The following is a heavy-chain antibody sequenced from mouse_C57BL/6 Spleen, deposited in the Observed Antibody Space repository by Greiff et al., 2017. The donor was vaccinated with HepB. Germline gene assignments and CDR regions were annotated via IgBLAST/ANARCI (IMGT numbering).Heavy chain of an antibody. Sequence: VQLKESGAELVRPGASVKLSCTASGFNIKDYYMHWVKQRPEQGLEWIGRIDPEDGDTEYAPKFQGKATMTADTSSNTAYLQLSSLTSEDTAVYYCTTHYYYGSSHWYFDVWGTGTTVTVSS. D-gene: IGHD1-1*01. J-gene: IGHJ1*03. CDR3: TTHYYYGSSHWYFDV. V-gene: IGHV14-1*01. CDR1: GFNIKDYY. CDR2: IDPEDGDT.